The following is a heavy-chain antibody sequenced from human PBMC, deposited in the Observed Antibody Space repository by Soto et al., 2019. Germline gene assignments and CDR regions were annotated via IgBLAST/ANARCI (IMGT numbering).Heavy chain of an antibody. CDR1: GYTFTSYD. CDR2: MNPNSGNT. D-gene: IGHD6-13*01. J-gene: IGHJ5*02. CDR3: ARRANLYSRNQQLVP. V-gene: IGHV1-8*01. Sequence: ASVKVSCKASGYTFTSYDINWVRQATGQGLEWMGWMNPNSGNTGYAQKFQGRVTMTRNTSISTAYMELSSLRSEDTAVYYCARRANLYSRNQQLVPWGQGTLVTVSS.